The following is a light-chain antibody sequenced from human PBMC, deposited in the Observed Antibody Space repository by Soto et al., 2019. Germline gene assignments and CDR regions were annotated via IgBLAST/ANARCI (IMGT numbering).Light chain of an antibody. CDR2: AAS. V-gene: IGKV1-39*01. Sequence: PSSLSSSVGDRVTITCRASQSISSYLNWYQQKPGKAPKLLIYAASSLQSGVPSRFSGSGYGTDFNLTISSLQTEDFATYYCQQSYSTPRGFGQGTRLEIK. J-gene: IGKJ5*01. CDR1: QSISSY. CDR3: QQSYSTPRG.